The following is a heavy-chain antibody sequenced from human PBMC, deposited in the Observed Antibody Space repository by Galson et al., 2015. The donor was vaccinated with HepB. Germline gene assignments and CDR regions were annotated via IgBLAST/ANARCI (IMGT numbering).Heavy chain of an antibody. CDR2: ISAYNGNT. D-gene: IGHD3-3*01. V-gene: IGHV1-18*04. J-gene: IGHJ6*02. Sequence: SVKVSCKASGYTFTSYGISWVRQAPGQGLEWMGWISAYNGNTNYAQKLQGRVTMTTDTSTSTAYMELRSLRSDGTAVYYCARDRDTPYYDFWSGYPKPNYYYGMDVWCQGTTVTVSS. CDR1: GYTFTSYG. CDR3: ARDRDTPYYDFWSGYPKPNYYYGMDV.